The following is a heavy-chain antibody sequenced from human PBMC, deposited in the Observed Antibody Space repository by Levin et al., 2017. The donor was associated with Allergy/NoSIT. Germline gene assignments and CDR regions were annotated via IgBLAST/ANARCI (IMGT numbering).Heavy chain of an antibody. J-gene: IGHJ6*02. CDR3: ARDPFLEWSSTITSHYGLDV. V-gene: IGHV3-30*04. CDR1: GFTFSSYA. D-gene: IGHD3-3*01. CDR2: ISYDGSNK. Sequence: LSLTCAASGFTFSSYAMHWVRQAPGKGLEWVAVISYDGSNKYYADSVKGRFTISRDNSRNTLYLQMNSLRAEDTAVYYCARDPFLEWSSTITSHYGLDVWGQGTTVTVSS.